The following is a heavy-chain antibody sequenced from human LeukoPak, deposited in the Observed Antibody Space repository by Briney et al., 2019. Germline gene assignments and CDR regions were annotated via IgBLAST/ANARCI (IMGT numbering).Heavy chain of an antibody. CDR1: GGSISSSSYY. Sequence: PSETLSLTCTVSGGSISSSSYYWGWIRQPPGKGLEWIGSIYYSGSTYYNPSLKSRVTISVDTSKNQFSLKLSSVTAADTAVYYCARHKDPDFWSGFAYNWFDPWGQGTLVTVSS. D-gene: IGHD3-3*01. CDR3: ARHKDPDFWSGFAYNWFDP. J-gene: IGHJ5*02. V-gene: IGHV4-39*01. CDR2: IYYSGST.